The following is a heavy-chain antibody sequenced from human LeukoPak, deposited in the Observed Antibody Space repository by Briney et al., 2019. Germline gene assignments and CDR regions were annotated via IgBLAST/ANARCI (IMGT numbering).Heavy chain of an antibody. D-gene: IGHD2-15*01. CDR2: IGVSGSST. J-gene: IGHJ4*02. V-gene: IGHV3-23*01. CDR1: GFSFSSYA. CDR3: AKCRNRGGSCPGSDY. Sequence: HTGGSLRLSCAASGFSFSSYAMSWVRQAPGKGLEWVSAIGVSGSSTYYADSVKGRFTISRDSSKNTLYLQMNSLRAEDTAVYYCAKCRNRGGSCPGSDYWGQGTLVTVSS.